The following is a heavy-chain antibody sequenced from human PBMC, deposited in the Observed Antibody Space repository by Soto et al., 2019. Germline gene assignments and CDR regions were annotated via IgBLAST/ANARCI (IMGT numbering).Heavy chain of an antibody. CDR2: ISAYNGNT. CDR1: GYTFTSYG. V-gene: IGHV1-18*01. D-gene: IGHD3-16*01. CDR3: ARDPRPTLYNQDGKSYGMDV. J-gene: IGHJ6*02. Sequence: VSVKVSCKASGYTFTSYGISWVRQAPGQGLEWMGWISAYNGNTNYAQKLQGRVTMTTDTSTSTTYMELRSLRSDDTAVYYCARDPRPTLYNQDGKSYGMDVWGQGTTVTVSS.